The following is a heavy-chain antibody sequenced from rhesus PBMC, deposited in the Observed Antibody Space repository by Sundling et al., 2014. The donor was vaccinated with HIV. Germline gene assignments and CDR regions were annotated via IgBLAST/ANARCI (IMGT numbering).Heavy chain of an antibody. CDR2: IYGSDGSI. CDR1: GASISTNY. Sequence: QVQLQESGPGLVKPSETLSLTCAVSGASISTNYWSWIRQAPGKGLEWIGRIYGSDGSIDYNPSLQSRVSISIDTSKNQFSLKVTSVTAADTAVYYCARDPHSWSADYYGLDSWGQGVVVTVSS. J-gene: IGHJ6*01. V-gene: IGHV4S2*01. CDR3: ARDPHSWSADYYGLDS. D-gene: IGHD6-13*01.